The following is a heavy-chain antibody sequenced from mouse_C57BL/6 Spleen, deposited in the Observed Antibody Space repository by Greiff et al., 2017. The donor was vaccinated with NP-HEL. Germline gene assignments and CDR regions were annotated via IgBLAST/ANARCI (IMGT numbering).Heavy chain of an antibody. CDR3: ARHGAYGSSYEENYAMDY. J-gene: IGHJ4*01. D-gene: IGHD1-1*01. CDR1: GFTFSSYG. CDR2: ISSGGSYT. Sequence: EVKLVESGGDLVKPGGSLKLSCAASGFTFSSYGMSWVRQTPDKRLEWVATISSGGSYTYYPDSVKGRFTISRDKAKNTLYLQMSSLKSEDTAMYYCARHGAYGSSYEENYAMDYWGQGTSVTVSS. V-gene: IGHV5-6*01.